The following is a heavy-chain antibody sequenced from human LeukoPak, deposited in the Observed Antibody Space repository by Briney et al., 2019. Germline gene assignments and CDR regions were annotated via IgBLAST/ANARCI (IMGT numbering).Heavy chain of an antibody. CDR1: GFTFSSYA. D-gene: IGHD3-10*01. Sequence: GGSLRLSCAASGFTFSSYAMHWVRQAPGKGLEWVAVISYDGNNKYYADSVKGRFTISRDNSKNTLYLQMNSLRAEDTAVYYCARGISSGSYYNYYFDYWGQGTLVTVSS. CDR2: ISYDGNNK. J-gene: IGHJ4*02. CDR3: ARGISSGSYYNYYFDY. V-gene: IGHV3-30-3*01.